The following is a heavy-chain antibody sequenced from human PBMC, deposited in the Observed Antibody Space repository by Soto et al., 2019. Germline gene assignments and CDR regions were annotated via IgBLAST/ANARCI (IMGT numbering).Heavy chain of an antibody. CDR3: ARDNLYCSSTSCYGGWFDP. CDR1: GYTFTSYG. CDR2: ISAYNGNT. Sequence: QVQLVQSGAEVKKPGASVKVSCKASGYTFTSYGISWVRQAPGQGLEWMGWISAYNGNTNYAQKLQGRVTMTTDTSTSTAYMELRSLRSDATAVYYCARDNLYCSSTSCYGGWFDPWGQGTLVTVSS. D-gene: IGHD2-2*01. V-gene: IGHV1-18*01. J-gene: IGHJ5*02.